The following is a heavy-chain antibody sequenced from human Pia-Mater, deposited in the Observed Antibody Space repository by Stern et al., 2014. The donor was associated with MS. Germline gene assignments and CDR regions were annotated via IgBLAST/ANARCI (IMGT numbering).Heavy chain of an antibody. Sequence: VQLEESGPGLVKPSETLSLTCTVSGGSISSSRYYWGWIRQPPGKGLEWIGSVYYSARTYYNPALKRRVPISVDPYKNQFSLKLSSVTAADTAVYYCARHGYSGYEFAYWGQGTLVTVSS. CDR1: GGSISSSRYY. CDR2: VYYSART. V-gene: IGHV4-39*01. CDR3: ARHGYSGYEFAY. D-gene: IGHD5-12*01. J-gene: IGHJ4*02.